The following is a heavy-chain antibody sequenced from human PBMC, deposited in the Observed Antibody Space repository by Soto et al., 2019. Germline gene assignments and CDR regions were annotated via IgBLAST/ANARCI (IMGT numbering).Heavy chain of an antibody. Sequence: GESLKISCKGSGYSFTSYWIGWVRQMPGKGLEWMGIIYPGDSDTRYSPSFQGQVTISADKSISTAYLQWSSLKASDTAMYYCARSHYYDSSGYSPYSYGMDVWGQGTTATVSS. CDR2: IYPGDSDT. CDR3: ARSHYYDSSGYSPYSYGMDV. D-gene: IGHD3-22*01. J-gene: IGHJ6*02. V-gene: IGHV5-51*01. CDR1: GYSFTSYW.